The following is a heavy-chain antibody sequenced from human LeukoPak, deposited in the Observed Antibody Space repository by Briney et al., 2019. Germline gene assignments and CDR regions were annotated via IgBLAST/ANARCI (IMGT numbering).Heavy chain of an antibody. D-gene: IGHD6-19*01. CDR3: ARVGEQWLVFFDY. Sequence: SQTLSLTCAISGDSVSSNSAAWNWTRQSPSRCLEWLGRTYYRSKWYNDYAVSVKCRITINPPTSKNQFYLQLNSVTPEDTAVYYCARVGEQWLVFFDYWGQRTLVTVSS. V-gene: IGHV6-1*01. CDR2: TYYRSKWYN. CDR1: GDSVSSNSAA. J-gene: IGHJ4*02.